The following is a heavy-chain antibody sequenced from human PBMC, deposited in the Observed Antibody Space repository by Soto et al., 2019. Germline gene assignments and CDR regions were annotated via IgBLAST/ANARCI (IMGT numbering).Heavy chain of an antibody. CDR1: GFTLSTYA. CDR3: AKNGDFWSWGMDV. CDR2: ISSSGDAT. D-gene: IGHD3-3*01. V-gene: IGHV3-23*01. Sequence: GGSLRLSCAASGFTLSTYAMTWVRQSPGKGLEWVSIISSSGDATYYLDSVKGRFTISRDNSRNTLHLQMNSLRAEDAAVYFCAKNGDFWSWGMDVWGQGTTVTVSS. J-gene: IGHJ6*02.